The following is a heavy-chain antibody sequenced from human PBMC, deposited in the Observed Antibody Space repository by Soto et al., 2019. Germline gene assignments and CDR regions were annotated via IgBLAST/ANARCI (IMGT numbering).Heavy chain of an antibody. D-gene: IGHD3-3*01. Sequence: QVQLVESGGGVVQPGRSLRLSCAASGFTFSSYGMHWVRQAPGKGLAWVAVIWYDGSNKYYADSVKGRFTISRDNSKNTQYLQMNSLRAEDTAVYYCARDMMGSRGSGYYSRAREYGMDVWGQGTTVTVSS. V-gene: IGHV3-33*01. J-gene: IGHJ6*02. CDR1: GFTFSSYG. CDR3: ARDMMGSRGSGYYSRAREYGMDV. CDR2: IWYDGSNK.